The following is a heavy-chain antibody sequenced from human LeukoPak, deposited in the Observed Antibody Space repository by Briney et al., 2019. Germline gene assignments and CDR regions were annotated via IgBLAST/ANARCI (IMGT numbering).Heavy chain of an antibody. V-gene: IGHV3-23*01. Sequence: TGGSLRLSCAASGFTFSSYAMSWVRQAPGKGLEWVSAISGSGGSTYYADSVKGRFTISRDNSKNTLYLQMNSLRAEDPAVYYCAKVGRKYYYGSGSLLGNDYWGQGTLVTVSS. CDR1: GFTFSSYA. J-gene: IGHJ4*02. D-gene: IGHD3-10*01. CDR2: ISGSGGST. CDR3: AKVGRKYYYGSGSLLGNDY.